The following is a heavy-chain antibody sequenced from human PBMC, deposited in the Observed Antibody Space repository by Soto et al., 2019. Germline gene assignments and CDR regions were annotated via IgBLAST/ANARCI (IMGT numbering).Heavy chain of an antibody. D-gene: IGHD3-22*01. J-gene: IGHJ4*02. CDR3: ARHALPYYYDSSGYYFDY. V-gene: IGHV4-39*01. CDR1: GGSISSSSYY. CDR2: IYYSGST. Sequence: SETLSLTCTVSGGSISSSSYYWGWIRQPPGKGLEWIGSIYYSGSTYYNPSLKSRVTISVDTSKNQFSLKLSSVTAADTAVYYCARHALPYYYDSSGYYFDYWGQGTLVTVSS.